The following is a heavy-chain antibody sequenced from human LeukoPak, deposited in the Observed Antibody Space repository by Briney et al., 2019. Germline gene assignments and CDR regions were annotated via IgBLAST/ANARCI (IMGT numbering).Heavy chain of an antibody. CDR1: GFTLSSYW. CDR2: INTDGSST. CDR3: ATIIGPGDYRDY. Sequence: PGGSLRLSCSASGFTLSSYWMHWVRQAPGKGLVWVSRINTDGSSTNYADSVKGRFTVSRDNAKNTLYLQMNSLRAEDTAVYYCATIIGPGDYRDYWGQGTLVTISS. V-gene: IGHV3-74*01. D-gene: IGHD4-17*01. J-gene: IGHJ4*02.